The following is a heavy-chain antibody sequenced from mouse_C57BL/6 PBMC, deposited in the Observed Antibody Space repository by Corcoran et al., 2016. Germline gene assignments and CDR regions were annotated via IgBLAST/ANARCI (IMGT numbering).Heavy chain of an antibody. V-gene: IGHV1-9*01. CDR1: GYTFTGYW. D-gene: IGHD4-1*01. CDR3: ESTDWDGWFAY. J-gene: IGHJ3*01. CDR2: IFPGSGST. Sequence: QVKLQQSGAELMKPGASVKLSCKATGYTFTGYWIEWVKQRPGHGLEWSGEIFPGSGSTNYNEKFKGKATFTADTSSNTAYMQRSSLTTEDSAIYYWESTDWDGWFAYWGQGTLVTVSA.